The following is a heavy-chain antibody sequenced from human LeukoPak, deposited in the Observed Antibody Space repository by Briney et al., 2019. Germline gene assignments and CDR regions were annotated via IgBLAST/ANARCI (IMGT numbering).Heavy chain of an antibody. CDR3: MAGTKRVDY. CDR1: GFTFSSNA. D-gene: IGHD1-7*01. V-gene: IGHV3-48*02. J-gene: IGHJ4*02. CDR2: ISSSSSSTI. Sequence: GGSLRLSCAASGFTFSSNALSWVCQAPGKGLEWVSYISSSSSSTIYYADSVKGRFTISRDNAKNSLYLQMNSLRDEDTAVYYCMAGTKRVDYWGQGTLVTVSS.